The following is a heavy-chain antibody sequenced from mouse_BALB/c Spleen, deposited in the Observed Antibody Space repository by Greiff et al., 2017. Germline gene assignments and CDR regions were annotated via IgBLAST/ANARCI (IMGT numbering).Heavy chain of an antibody. D-gene: IGHD2-1*01. CDR2: IYPGDGDT. Sequence: VKLMESGAELVRPGSSVKISCKASGYAFSSYWMNWVKQRPGQGLEWIGQIYPGDGDTNYNGKFKGKATLTADKSSSTAYMQLSSLTSEDSAVYFCARSGGNYFFAYWGQGTLVTVSA. V-gene: IGHV1-80*01. CDR1: GYAFSSYW. CDR3: ARSGGNYFFAY. J-gene: IGHJ3*01.